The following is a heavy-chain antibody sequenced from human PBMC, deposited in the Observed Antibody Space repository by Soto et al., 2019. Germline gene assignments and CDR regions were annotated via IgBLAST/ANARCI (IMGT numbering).Heavy chain of an antibody. CDR2: ISYRGST. V-gene: IGHV4-59*01. J-gene: IGHJ5*02. CDR1: AGSITTSY. CDR3: ASSGIVGREVNTWFDP. Sequence: XATLSLTCTVSAGSITTSYWSWIRQPLGKALEWIGYISYRGSTNYNPSLKSRLTISIDTSKSQISLKLTSMTTADTAVYYCASSGIVGREVNTWFDPCGQGTLVTVSS. D-gene: IGHD3-22*01.